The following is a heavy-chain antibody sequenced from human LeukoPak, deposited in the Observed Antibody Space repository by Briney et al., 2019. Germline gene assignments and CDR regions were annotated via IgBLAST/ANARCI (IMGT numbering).Heavy chain of an antibody. J-gene: IGHJ4*02. V-gene: IGHV1-2*02. CDR3: ARWDGYNDGVDY. CDR1: GYTCTGYY. Sequence: GASVKVSCKASGYTCTGYYMHWVRQAPGQGLEWMGWINPNSGGTNYSQKFQGRVTTTRDTSISTAYMELSRLRSDDTAVYYCARWDGYNDGVDYWGQGTLVTVSS. D-gene: IGHD5-24*01. CDR2: INPNSGGT.